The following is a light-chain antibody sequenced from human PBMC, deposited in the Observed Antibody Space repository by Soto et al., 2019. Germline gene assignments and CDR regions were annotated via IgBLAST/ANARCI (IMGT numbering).Light chain of an antibody. J-gene: IGKJ5*01. CDR3: QQYGSAPFT. CDR1: ETVASSY. V-gene: IGKV3-20*01. Sequence: EIVLTQSPGTLYLSPGERATLSCRASETVASSYLSWCQQKPGQAPRLLIYGAVNRATGIPDRFSGSGAGADFTLTIRRLEPEDFAVYYCQQYGSAPFTFGQGTLLEIE. CDR2: GAV.